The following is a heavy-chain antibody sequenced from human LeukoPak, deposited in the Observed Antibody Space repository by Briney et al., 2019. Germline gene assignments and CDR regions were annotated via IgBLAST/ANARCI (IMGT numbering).Heavy chain of an antibody. V-gene: IGHV4-39*07. D-gene: IGHD1-26*01. CDR1: GDSISSSSYY. CDR3: ARALVGARRWFDY. Sequence: SETLSLTCTVSGDSISSSSYYCGWVRQPPGKGLDWIGSIYYSGSTYYNPSLKSRVTISVDTSKNQFSLKLSSVTAADTAVYYCARALVGARRWFDYWGQGTLVTVSS. CDR2: IYYSGST. J-gene: IGHJ4*02.